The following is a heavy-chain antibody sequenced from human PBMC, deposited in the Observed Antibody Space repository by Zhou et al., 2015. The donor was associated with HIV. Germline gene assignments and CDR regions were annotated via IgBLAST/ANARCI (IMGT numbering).Heavy chain of an antibody. V-gene: IGHV1-2*02. CDR3: TRWDPVTTSGDY. J-gene: IGHJ4*02. CDR2: INPNTGAA. D-gene: IGHD4-17*01. Sequence: QVQLVQSGAEVKKPGSSVKVSCKASGDNFRRYAISWVRQAPGQGLGWVGWINPNTGAARYEQRFQGRVTMTRDTSINTAYMELSRLTSDDTAVYYCTRWDPVTTSGDYWGQGTLVTVSS. CDR1: GDNFRRYA.